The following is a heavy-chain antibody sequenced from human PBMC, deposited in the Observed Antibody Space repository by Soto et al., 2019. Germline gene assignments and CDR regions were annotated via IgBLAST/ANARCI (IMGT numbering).Heavy chain of an antibody. Sequence: GASVKVSCKASGGTFSSYAISWVRQAPGQGLEWMGGIIPIFGTANYAQKFQGRVTITADKSTSTAYMELSSLRSEDTAVYYCATGRDGYNRIFDYWGQGTLVTVSS. CDR3: ATGRDGYNRIFDY. D-gene: IGHD5-12*01. CDR2: IIPIFGTA. V-gene: IGHV1-69*06. J-gene: IGHJ4*02. CDR1: GGTFSSYA.